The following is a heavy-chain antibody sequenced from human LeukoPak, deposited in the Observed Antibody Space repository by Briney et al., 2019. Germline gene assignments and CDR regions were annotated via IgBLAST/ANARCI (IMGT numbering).Heavy chain of an antibody. CDR3: ARDFGSAAAIYEY. J-gene: IGHJ4*02. CDR2: INQNGVEM. V-gene: IGHV3-7*01. D-gene: IGHD6-13*01. Sequence: PGGSLRLSCVASGFTLRSYSMHWVRQAPGKGLEWVANINQNGVEMYYVESVKGRFTISRDSGRNSLFLQMNSLRAEDTAVYYCARDFGSAAAIYEYWGQGTLVTVSS. CDR1: GFTLRSYS.